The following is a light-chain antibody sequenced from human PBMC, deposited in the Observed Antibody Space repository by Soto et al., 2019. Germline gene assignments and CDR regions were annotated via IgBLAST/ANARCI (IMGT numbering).Light chain of an antibody. Sequence: QSARTEPPSVSEAPRQRVTISCSGSSSNIGNNAVNWYQQLPGKAPKLLIYYDDLLPSGVSDRFSGSKSGTSASLAISGLQSEDEADYYCAAWDDSLNGLVFGTGTKVTVL. V-gene: IGLV1-36*01. CDR3: AAWDDSLNGLV. CDR2: YDD. J-gene: IGLJ1*01. CDR1: SSNIGNNA.